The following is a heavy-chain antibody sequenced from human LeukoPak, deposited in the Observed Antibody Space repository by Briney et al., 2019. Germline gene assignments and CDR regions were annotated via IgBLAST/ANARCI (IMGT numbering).Heavy chain of an antibody. J-gene: IGHJ4*02. D-gene: IGHD6-13*01. Sequence: PSETLSLTCTVSGGSINSYHWSWIRQPPGKGLEWIGYIYYSGSTYYNPSLKSRVTMSVDTSKNQFSLKLSSVTAADTAMYYCARHIAAGAPDYWGQGTLVTVSS. CDR3: ARHIAAGAPDY. CDR2: IYYSGST. CDR1: GGSINSYH. V-gene: IGHV4-59*08.